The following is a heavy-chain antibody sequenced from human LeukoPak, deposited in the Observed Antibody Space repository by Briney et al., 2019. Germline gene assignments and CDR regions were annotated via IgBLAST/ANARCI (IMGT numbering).Heavy chain of an antibody. CDR2: IKHDGSEK. Sequence: PGGSLRLSCAASGFIFTNYFMSWVRQAPGKGLEWVASIKHDGSEKYYVDSVRGRFTISRDNTMNSLYLQMSSLRAEDTAVYYCAKAELVGAAGAVGYWGQGTLVTVSS. CDR3: AKAELVGAAGAVGY. CDR1: GFIFTNYF. D-gene: IGHD2-15*01. J-gene: IGHJ4*02. V-gene: IGHV3-7*01.